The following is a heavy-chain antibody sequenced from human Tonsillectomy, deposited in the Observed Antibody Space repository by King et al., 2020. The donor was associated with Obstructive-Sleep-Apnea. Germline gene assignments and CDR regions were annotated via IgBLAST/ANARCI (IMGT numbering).Heavy chain of an antibody. CDR3: AKVGEPIILYYGMDV. D-gene: IGHD5-12*01. J-gene: IGHJ6*02. CDR2: ISWNSGNI. CDR1: GFTFDDYA. V-gene: IGHV3-9*01. Sequence: VQLVESGGGLVQPGRSLRLSCAASGFTFDDYAMHWVRQAPGKGLEWVSGISWNSGNIGYADSVKGRLTISRDNAKNSLYLQMNSLRAEDTALYYCAKVGEPIILYYGMDVWGQGTTVTVSS.